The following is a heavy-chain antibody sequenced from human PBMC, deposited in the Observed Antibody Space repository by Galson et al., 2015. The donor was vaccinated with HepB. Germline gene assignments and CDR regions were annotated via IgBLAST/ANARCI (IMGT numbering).Heavy chain of an antibody. Sequence: SLRLSCAASGFTFSSYWMHWVRQAPGKGLVWVSRINSDGSSTSYADSVKGRFTISRDNAKNTLYLQMNSLRAEDTAVYYCARLMTTDWFDPWGQGTLVTVSS. CDR1: GFTFSSYW. D-gene: IGHD4-17*01. CDR3: ARLMTTDWFDP. J-gene: IGHJ5*02. CDR2: INSDGSST. V-gene: IGHV3-74*01.